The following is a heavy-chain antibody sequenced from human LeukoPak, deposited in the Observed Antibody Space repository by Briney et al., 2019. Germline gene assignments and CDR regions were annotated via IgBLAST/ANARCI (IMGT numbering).Heavy chain of an antibody. J-gene: IGHJ5*02. CDR1: GYTFTGYY. V-gene: IGHV1-2*02. CDR2: INPNSGGT. Sequence: ASVKVSCKASGYTFTGYYMHWVRQAPGQGLEWMGWINPNSGGTNYAQKFQGRVTMTRDTSISTAYMELSRLRSDDTAVYYCASTTTIVVVPAAIWFDPWGQGTLVTVSS. CDR3: ASTTTIVVVPAAIWFDP. D-gene: IGHD2-2*01.